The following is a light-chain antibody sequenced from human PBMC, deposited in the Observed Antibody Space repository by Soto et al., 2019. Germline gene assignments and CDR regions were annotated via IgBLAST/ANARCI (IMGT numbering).Light chain of an antibody. J-gene: IGKJ2*01. CDR1: QSVSSSY. CDR3: QQYGSSPVYT. CDR2: GAS. V-gene: IGKV3-20*01. Sequence: EIVLTQSPGTLSLSPGERATLSCRASQSVSSSYLAWYKQKPGQAPRLLIYGASSRASGIPDRFSGSGSGTDFTPLISRLEQDDFAVYYCQQYGSSPVYTFGQGTKLEIK.